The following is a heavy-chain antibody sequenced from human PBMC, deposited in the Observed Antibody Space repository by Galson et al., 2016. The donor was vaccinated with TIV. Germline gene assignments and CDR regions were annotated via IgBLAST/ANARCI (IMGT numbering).Heavy chain of an antibody. Sequence: SLRLSCAASGFTFDDYAMHWVRQPPGKGLEWVSGIRWRSDFIGYADSVKGRFTISRDDAQNSLYLQMNSLRAEDTALYFCAKSSYGAGTYHHIDDCGRGTLVTVSS. D-gene: IGHD3-10*01. J-gene: IGHJ4*02. V-gene: IGHV3-9*01. CDR3: AKSSYGAGTYHHIDD. CDR2: IRWRSDFI. CDR1: GFTFDDYA.